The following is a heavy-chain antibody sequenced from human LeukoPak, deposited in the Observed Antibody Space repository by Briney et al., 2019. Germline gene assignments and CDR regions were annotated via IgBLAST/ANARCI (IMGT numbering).Heavy chain of an antibody. CDR1: GFTFSSYA. Sequence: PGGSLRLSCAASGFTFSSYAMNWVRQAPGKGLEWVSAMSNSGGSTYYADSVKGRFTISRDNSKNTLYLQMNSLRAEDTAVYYCAKDQADSIDYWGQGTLVTVSS. D-gene: IGHD2-15*01. J-gene: IGHJ4*02. V-gene: IGHV3-23*01. CDR3: AKDQADSIDY. CDR2: MSNSGGST.